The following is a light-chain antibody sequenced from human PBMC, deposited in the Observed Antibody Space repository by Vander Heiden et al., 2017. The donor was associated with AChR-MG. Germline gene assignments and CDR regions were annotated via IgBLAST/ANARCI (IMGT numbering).Light chain of an antibody. V-gene: IGKV2-28*01. CDR1: QSLLHSNGYNY. CDR3: MQALQTRLT. J-gene: IGKJ4*01. Sequence: DMVMTQSPLSLPVTPGEPASISCRSSQSLLHSNGYNYLDWYLQKPVQSPQLLIYLGSNRASGVPDRFSGSGSGTDFTLKISRVEAEDVGVYYCMQALQTRLTFGGGTKVEIK. CDR2: LGS.